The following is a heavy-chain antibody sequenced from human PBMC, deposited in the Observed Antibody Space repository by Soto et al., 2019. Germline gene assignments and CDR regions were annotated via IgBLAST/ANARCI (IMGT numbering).Heavy chain of an antibody. J-gene: IGHJ6*04. CDR3: ARGTDGYSYGYEDWFDP. Sequence: QVQLVQSGAEVKKPGSSVKVSCKASGGTFSSYAISWVRQAPGQGLEWMGGLIPIFGTANYAQKFQGRVTITADESTSTAYMELSSLRSEDTAVYYCARGTDGYSYGYEDWFDPWGKGTTVTVSS. D-gene: IGHD5-18*01. CDR1: GGTFSSYA. V-gene: IGHV1-69*01. CDR2: LIPIFGTA.